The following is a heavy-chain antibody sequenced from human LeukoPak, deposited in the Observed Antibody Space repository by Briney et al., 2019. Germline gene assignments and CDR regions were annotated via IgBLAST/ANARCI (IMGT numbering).Heavy chain of an antibody. CDR3: ARLDYSKFDY. D-gene: IGHD4-4*01. CDR1: GYTFTGYY. J-gene: IGHJ4*02. CDR2: IKPSDGST. Sequence: ASVKVSCKASGYTFTGYYMRWVRQAPGQGLEWMGIIKPSDGSTIYAQKFQGRVTMTSDTSTTTVYMEVSSLRSDDTAVYYCARLDYSKFDYWGQGILVTVSS. V-gene: IGHV1-46*01.